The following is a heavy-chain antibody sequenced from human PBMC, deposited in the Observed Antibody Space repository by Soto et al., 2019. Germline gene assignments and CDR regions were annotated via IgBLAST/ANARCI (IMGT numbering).Heavy chain of an antibody. D-gene: IGHD4-17*01. Sequence: QLQLQESGPGLVKPSETLSLTCTVSGGSISSSSYYWGWIRQPPGKGLEWIGSIYYSGSTYYNPSLKSRVTISVDTSKNQFSLKLSSVTAADTAVYYCARDYGDYGRYYYGMDVWGQGTTVTVSS. V-gene: IGHV4-39*02. CDR3: ARDYGDYGRYYYGMDV. CDR2: IYYSGST. CDR1: GGSISSSSYY. J-gene: IGHJ6*02.